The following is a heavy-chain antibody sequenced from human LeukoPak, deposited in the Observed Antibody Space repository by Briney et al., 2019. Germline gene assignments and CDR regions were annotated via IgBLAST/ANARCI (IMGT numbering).Heavy chain of an antibody. D-gene: IGHD2-2*03. Sequence: PSGTLSLTCAVSGGSISSNNWWSWVRQPPGKGLEWIGEIYHSGSTNYNPSLKSRVTILLNKSKNQFSLKLSSVTAADTAVYYCARDGYLAADYWGQGTLVTVSS. V-gene: IGHV4-4*02. CDR3: ARDGYLAADY. CDR1: GGSISSNNW. J-gene: IGHJ4*02. CDR2: IYHSGST.